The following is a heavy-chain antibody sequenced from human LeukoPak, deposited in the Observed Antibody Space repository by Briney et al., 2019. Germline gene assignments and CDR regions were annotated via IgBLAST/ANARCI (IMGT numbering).Heavy chain of an antibody. CDR3: ARTPNYYGSGLPHY. CDR1: GVAFSSYG. CDR2: IWYDGSNK. D-gene: IGHD3-10*01. Sequence: PGGSLRLSCAASGVAFSSYGMHWVRQAPGKGLEWVAVIWYDGSNKYYADSVKGRFTISRDNSKNTLYLQMNSLRAEDTAVYYCARTPNYYGSGLPHYWGQGTLVTVSS. J-gene: IGHJ4*02. V-gene: IGHV3-33*01.